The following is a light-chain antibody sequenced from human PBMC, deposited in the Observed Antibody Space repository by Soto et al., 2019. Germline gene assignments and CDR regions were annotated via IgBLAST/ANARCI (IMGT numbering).Light chain of an antibody. V-gene: IGKV1-6*01. CDR3: LQDYNYPWT. CDR2: AAS. Sequence: AIQMTQSPSSLSASVGDRVTITCRASQAIRNDLGWYQQKPGKAPKLLIYAASTLQSGVPSRFSGSGSGTDFTLTISSLQPEDFATDYCLQDYNYPWTFGQGTKVEIK. J-gene: IGKJ1*01. CDR1: QAIRND.